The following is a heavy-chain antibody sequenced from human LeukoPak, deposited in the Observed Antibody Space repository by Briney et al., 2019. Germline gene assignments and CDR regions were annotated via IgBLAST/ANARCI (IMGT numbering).Heavy chain of an antibody. CDR1: GGSISSNY. CDR3: ARGDYYFDI. Sequence: PSETLSLTCTVSGGSISSNYGSWIRQPPGKGLEWIGYIYYTGSTIYNPSLKGRVSVSLDTSKNQFSLRLSSVTAADTAVYYCARGDYYFDIWGQGTLVTVSS. CDR2: IYYTGST. D-gene: IGHD2-21*02. J-gene: IGHJ4*02. V-gene: IGHV4-59*08.